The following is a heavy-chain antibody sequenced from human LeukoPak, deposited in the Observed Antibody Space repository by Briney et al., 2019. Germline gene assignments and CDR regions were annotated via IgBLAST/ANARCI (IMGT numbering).Heavy chain of an antibody. D-gene: IGHD1-14*01. CDR2: ISWDSGST. CDR1: GFTFDDYA. Sequence: PGRSLRLSCAASGFTFDDYAMHWVRQAPGKGLEWASGISWDSGSTYYADSVKGRFTISRDNSKNTLYLQMNSLRAEDTAVYYCAKSIRLGNFDYWGQGTLVTVSS. V-gene: IGHV3-9*01. CDR3: AKSIRLGNFDY. J-gene: IGHJ4*02.